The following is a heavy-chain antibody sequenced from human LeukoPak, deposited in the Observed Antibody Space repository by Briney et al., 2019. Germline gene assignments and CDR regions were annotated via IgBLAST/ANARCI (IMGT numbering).Heavy chain of an antibody. D-gene: IGHD2-8*02. V-gene: IGHV3-7*01. CDR1: GFTFSNYR. CDR2: INQDGSEK. CDR3: ARDTGTFDY. Sequence: GGSLRLSCAASGFTFSNYRMNWVRQAPGKGLDWVANINQDGSEKYYVDSVKGRFTISRDNAKNLLFLQVGSLRAEDTAVYYCARDTGTFDYWGQGTLVTVSS. J-gene: IGHJ4*02.